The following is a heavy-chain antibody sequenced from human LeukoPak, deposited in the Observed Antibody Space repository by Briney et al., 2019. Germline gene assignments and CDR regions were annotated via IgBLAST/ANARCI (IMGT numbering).Heavy chain of an antibody. V-gene: IGHV3-33*08. J-gene: IGHJ4*02. Sequence: GGSLRLSCAASGFTFSSYSMNWVRQAPGKGLEWVAVIYYDGSNKNYENSVKDRFTISRDNSKNTLYLQMNSLRAEDTAVYYCARDSIPSASGSYYFDNWGQGTLVTVSS. CDR1: GFTFSSYS. D-gene: IGHD3-10*01. CDR2: IYYDGSNK. CDR3: ARDSIPSASGSYYFDN.